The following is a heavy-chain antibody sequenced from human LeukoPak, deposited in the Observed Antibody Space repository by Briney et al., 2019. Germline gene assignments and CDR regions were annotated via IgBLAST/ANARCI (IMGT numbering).Heavy chain of an antibody. CDR1: GGTFSSYA. Sequence: SVTVSCKASGGTFSSYAISWVRQAPGQGLEWMGGIIPILGIANYEQTFQGRVTITADKSTSTAYMELSSLRSEDTAVYYCARDYGSGRNPDSWYFDYWGQGTLVTVSS. CDR3: ARDYGSGRNPDSWYFDY. CDR2: IIPILGIA. D-gene: IGHD3-10*01. V-gene: IGHV1-69*10. J-gene: IGHJ4*02.